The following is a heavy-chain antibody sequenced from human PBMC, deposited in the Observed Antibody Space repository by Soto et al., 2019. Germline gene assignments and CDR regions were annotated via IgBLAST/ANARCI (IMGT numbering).Heavy chain of an antibody. CDR1: GYTFTSYG. Sequence: QVPLVQSGAEVKKPGASVKVSCKASGYTFTSYGISWVRQAPGQGLKWRGWISAYNGNTNHAQKLQGRVTMTTDTSTSTAYMELRGLRSDDTAVYYCARDFSTAGSEVWYFDYWGQGTLVTVSS. V-gene: IGHV1-18*01. CDR2: ISAYNGNT. J-gene: IGHJ4*02. CDR3: ARDFSTAGSEVWYFDY. D-gene: IGHD6-13*01.